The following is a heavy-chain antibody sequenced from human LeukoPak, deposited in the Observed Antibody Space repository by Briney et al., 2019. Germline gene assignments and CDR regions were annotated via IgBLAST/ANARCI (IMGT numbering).Heavy chain of an antibody. CDR3: ARNSGSYDVDY. Sequence: SETLSLTCAVSGYSISSGYYWGWIWQPPGKGLEWIGSIYHSGSTYYNPSLKSRVTISVDTSKNQFSLKLSSVTAADTAVYYCARNSGSYDVDYWGQGTLVTVSS. CDR2: IYHSGST. D-gene: IGHD1-26*01. J-gene: IGHJ4*02. CDR1: GYSISSGYY. V-gene: IGHV4-38-2*01.